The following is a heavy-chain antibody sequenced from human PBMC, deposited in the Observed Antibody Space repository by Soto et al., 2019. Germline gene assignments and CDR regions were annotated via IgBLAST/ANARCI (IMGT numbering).Heavy chain of an antibody. CDR3: ARVASSGWYTGRRYYFDY. CDR1: GGTFSSYA. D-gene: IGHD6-19*01. V-gene: IGHV1-69*13. CDR2: IIPIFGTA. J-gene: IGHJ4*02. Sequence: SVKVSCKASGGTFSSYAISWVRQAPGQGLEWMGGIIPIFGTANYAQKFQGRVTITADESTSTAYMELSSLRSEDTAVYYCARVASSGWYTGRRYYFDYWGQGTLVTVSS.